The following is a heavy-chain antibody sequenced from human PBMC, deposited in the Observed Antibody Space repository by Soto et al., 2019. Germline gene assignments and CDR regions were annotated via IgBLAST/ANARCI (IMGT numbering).Heavy chain of an antibody. CDR3: ATIGVSGYLAV. CDR2: IYHSGST. CDR1: GGSISSYY. Sequence: SETLSLTCTVSGGSISSYYWSWIRQPPGKGLEWIGYIYHSGSTNYNPSLKSRLTISVDTSKNQFSLTLTSVTAADAAVYYCATIGVSGYLAVWGQGTTVTVSS. J-gene: IGHJ6*02. V-gene: IGHV4-59*12. D-gene: IGHD3-16*02.